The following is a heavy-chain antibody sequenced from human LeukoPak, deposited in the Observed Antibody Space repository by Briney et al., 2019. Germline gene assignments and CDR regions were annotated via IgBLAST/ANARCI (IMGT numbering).Heavy chain of an antibody. V-gene: IGHV3-30*04. Sequence: GGSLRLSCAASGFTFSSYAMHWVRQAPGKGLEWVAVISYDGSNKYYADSVKGRFTISRDNSKNTLYLQMNSLRAEDTAVYYCARFTDSGWFPGALDIWGQGTMVTVSS. CDR1: GFTFSSYA. CDR2: ISYDGSNK. CDR3: ARFTDSGWFPGALDI. D-gene: IGHD6-19*01. J-gene: IGHJ3*02.